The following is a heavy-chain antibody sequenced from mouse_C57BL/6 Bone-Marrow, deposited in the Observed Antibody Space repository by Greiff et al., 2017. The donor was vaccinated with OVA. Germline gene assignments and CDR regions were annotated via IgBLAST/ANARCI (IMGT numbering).Heavy chain of an antibody. CDR3: ARWDYDGAWFAY. Sequence: DVKLVESGGGLVQPGGSLKLSCAASGFTFSDYYMYWVRQTPEKRLEWVAYISNGGGSTYYPDTVKGRFTISRDNAKNTLYLQMSRLKSEDTAMYYCARWDYDGAWFAYWGQGTLVTVSA. CDR2: ISNGGGST. CDR1: GFTFSDYY. V-gene: IGHV5-12*01. J-gene: IGHJ3*01. D-gene: IGHD2-4*01.